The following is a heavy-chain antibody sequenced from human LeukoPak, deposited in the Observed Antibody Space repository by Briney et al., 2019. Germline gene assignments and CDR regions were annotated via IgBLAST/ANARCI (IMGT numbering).Heavy chain of an antibody. CDR2: IFHDGVT. D-gene: IGHD5-24*01. CDR1: GASVGGNH. CDR3: ARRRDGYNFGSFYFDY. Sequence: SETLSLTCAVSGASVGGNHWSWIRQSPEKGLEWIGNIFHDGVTDYNPSFKSRVTMLPDTSKNQFSLSLNSVTAADTAVYYCARRRDGYNFGSFYFDYWGQGILVTVSS. J-gene: IGHJ4*02. V-gene: IGHV4-59*04.